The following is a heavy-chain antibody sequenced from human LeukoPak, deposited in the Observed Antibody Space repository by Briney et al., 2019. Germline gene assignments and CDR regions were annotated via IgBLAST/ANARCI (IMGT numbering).Heavy chain of an antibody. Sequence: GRSLRLSCAASGFTFSSYGIHWVRQAPGKGLEWVAAISYDGSDTYHADSVKGRFTISRDNSKNTLYLQMNSLRAEDTAVYYCAKVLAYYFDYWGQGTLVTVSS. CDR3: AKVLAYYFDY. V-gene: IGHV3-30*18. CDR1: GFTFSSYG. CDR2: ISYDGSDT. J-gene: IGHJ4*02.